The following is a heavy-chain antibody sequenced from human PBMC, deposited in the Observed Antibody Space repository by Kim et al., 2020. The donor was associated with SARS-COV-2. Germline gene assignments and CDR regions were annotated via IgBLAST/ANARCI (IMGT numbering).Heavy chain of an antibody. V-gene: IGHV4-34*01. CDR1: SGSFRGYD. J-gene: IGHJ4*01. CDR3: ARRPPDLDW. Sequence: SETLSLTCAVYSGSFRGYDWNWIRQSPGMGREWIGEINDSGSARYNPSLKSRVTLSVDTAKNQFSLKLKSVTAADTATYYCARRPPDLDWWGRGTPVTVS. CDR2: INDSGSA.